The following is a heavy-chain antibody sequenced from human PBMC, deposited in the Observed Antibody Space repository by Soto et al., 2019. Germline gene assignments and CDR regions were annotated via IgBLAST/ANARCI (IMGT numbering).Heavy chain of an antibody. J-gene: IGHJ4*02. CDR2: VRSKPDGETL. D-gene: IGHD1-26*01. CDR3: STELGSHFANPLNF. CDR1: GFPFAYAW. V-gene: IGHV3-15*07. Sequence: EVRLVESGGGLVEPGGSLRLSCAGSGFPFAYAWMSWVRQAPGKGLEWVGRVRSKPDGETLEYAAPVKGRFTISRDDSQNTLYLQMKSLETEDTAVYYCSTELGSHFANPLNFWGQGTLVTVSS.